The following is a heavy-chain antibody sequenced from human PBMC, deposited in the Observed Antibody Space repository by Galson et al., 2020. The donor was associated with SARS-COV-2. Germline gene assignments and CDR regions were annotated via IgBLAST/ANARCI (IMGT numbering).Heavy chain of an antibody. Sequence: SETLSLTCTVSGGSISSSSYYWGWIRQPPGKGLAWIGSIYYSGSTYYNPSLKSRVTISVDKSKNQFSLKLSSVTAADTAVYYCARDMGIVGATQFDYWGQGTLVTVSS. CDR2: IYYSGST. D-gene: IGHD1-26*01. CDR1: GGSISSSSYY. CDR3: ARDMGIVGATQFDY. J-gene: IGHJ4*02. V-gene: IGHV4-39*02.